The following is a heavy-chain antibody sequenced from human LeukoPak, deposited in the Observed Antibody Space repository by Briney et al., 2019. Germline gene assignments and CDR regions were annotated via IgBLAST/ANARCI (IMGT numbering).Heavy chain of an antibody. CDR2: ISDDGKST. J-gene: IGHJ3*02. D-gene: IGHD1-26*01. CDR3: AREARASDAFDI. V-gene: IGHV3-74*01. CDR1: GLIFSDHW. Sequence: GGSLRLSCTASGLIFSDHWMHWVRQAPGKGLAWVSHISDDGKSTNYADSVKGRFTISRDNAKNTLYLQMNGLRAEDTAVYYCAREARASDAFDIWGQGTMVTVSS.